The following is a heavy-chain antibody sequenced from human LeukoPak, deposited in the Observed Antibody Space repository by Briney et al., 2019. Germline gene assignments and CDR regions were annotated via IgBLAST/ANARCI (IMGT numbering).Heavy chain of an antibody. CDR2: INPNSGGT. J-gene: IGHJ6*02. Sequence: ASVKVSCKASGGTFSSYAISWVRQAPGQGLEWMGWINPNSGGTNYAQKFQGRVTMTRDTSISTAYMELSRLRSDDTAVYYCARDRYCSSTSCYANNYYYYYGMDVWGQGTTVTVSS. D-gene: IGHD2-2*01. CDR3: ARDRYCSSTSCYANNYYYYYGMDV. V-gene: IGHV1-2*02. CDR1: GGTFSSYA.